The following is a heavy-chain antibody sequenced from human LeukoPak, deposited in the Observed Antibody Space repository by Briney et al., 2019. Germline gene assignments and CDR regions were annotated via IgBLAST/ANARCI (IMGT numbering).Heavy chain of an antibody. J-gene: IGHJ4*02. CDR1: GFTFSSYG. CDR3: ARAPPLGYCSGGSCYIDY. CDR2: IWYDGSNK. Sequence: SGGSLRLSCAASGFTFSSYGMHWVRQAPGKGLEWVAIIWYDGSNKYYADSVKGRFTISRDNSKNTLYLQMNSLGAEDTAVYYCARAPPLGYCSGGSCYIDYWGQGTLVTVSS. V-gene: IGHV3-33*01. D-gene: IGHD2-15*01.